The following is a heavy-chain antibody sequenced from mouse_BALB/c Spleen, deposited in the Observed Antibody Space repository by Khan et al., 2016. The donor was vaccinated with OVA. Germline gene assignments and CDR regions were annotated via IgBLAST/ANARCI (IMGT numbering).Heavy chain of an antibody. D-gene: IGHD1-2*01. Sequence: QVRLQQSGAELARPGASVKLSCKASGYTFTDYYINWVKQRTGQGLEWIGEISPGSGDTYYNEKFKGKATLTADKSYRTVYMQLSSLTAEASAVYFCARRNYFGYTFAYWGQGTLVTVSA. CDR3: ARRNYFGYTFAY. CDR1: GYTFTDYY. J-gene: IGHJ3*01. CDR2: ISPGSGDT. V-gene: IGHV1-77*01.